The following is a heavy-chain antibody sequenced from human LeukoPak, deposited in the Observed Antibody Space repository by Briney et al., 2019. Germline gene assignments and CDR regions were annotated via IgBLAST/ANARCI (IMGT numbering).Heavy chain of an antibody. J-gene: IGHJ4*02. CDR3: ARDQPSTSCYDY. Sequence: PSETLSLTCTVSGGSISNYYWSWLRQPPGKGLEWIGFIYSSGSTNYNPSLKSRITISVDTSKNQFSLKLSSVTAADTAVYYCARDQPSTSCYDYWGQGTLVTVSS. CDR1: GGSISNYY. CDR2: IYSSGST. V-gene: IGHV4-59*01. D-gene: IGHD2-2*01.